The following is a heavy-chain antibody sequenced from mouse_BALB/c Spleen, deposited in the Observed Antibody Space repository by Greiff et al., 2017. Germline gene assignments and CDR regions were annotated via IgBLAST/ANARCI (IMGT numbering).Heavy chain of an antibody. J-gene: IGHJ4*01. CDR3: DRDFDYGSSYDYAMDY. CDR2: ISDGGSYT. CDR1: GFTFSDYY. Sequence: EVQLVESGGGLVKPGGSLKLSCAASGFTFSDYYMYWVRQTPEKRLAWVATISDGGSYTYYPDSVKGRFTISRDNAKNNLYLQMSSLKSEDTAMYYCDRDFDYGSSYDYAMDYWGQGTSVTVSS. V-gene: IGHV5-4*02. D-gene: IGHD1-1*01.